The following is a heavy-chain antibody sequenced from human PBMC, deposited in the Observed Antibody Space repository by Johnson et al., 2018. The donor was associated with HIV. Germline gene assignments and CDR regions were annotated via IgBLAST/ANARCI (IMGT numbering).Heavy chain of an antibody. CDR1: GFTFRSYA. CDR3: VRDQGSGWPTNAFDI. Sequence: QVQLVESGGGVMQPGQSLRLSCEASGFTFRSYAMHWVRQAPGQGLEWVAVITYDGRNKYYADSVKGRFIIFRDNSKNLTNLQMNGLSDEDTADYYCVRDQGSGWPTNAFDIWGRGTRVTVSS. D-gene: IGHD6-19*01. J-gene: IGHJ3*02. V-gene: IGHV3-30*04. CDR2: ITYDGRNK.